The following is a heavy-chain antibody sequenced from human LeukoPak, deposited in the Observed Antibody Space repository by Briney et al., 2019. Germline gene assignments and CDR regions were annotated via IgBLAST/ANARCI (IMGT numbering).Heavy chain of an antibody. V-gene: IGHV1-18*04. CDR3: ARSGSGDGDYAYYYYYGMDV. Sequence: ASVKVSCKASGYTFTGYYMHWVRQAPGQGLEWMGWFSAYNGNTNYAQKLQGRVTVTTDTSTSTAYMELRSLRSDDTAVYYCARSGSGDGDYAYYYYYGMDVWGQGTTVTVSS. J-gene: IGHJ6*02. CDR1: GYTFTGYY. CDR2: FSAYNGNT. D-gene: IGHD4-17*01.